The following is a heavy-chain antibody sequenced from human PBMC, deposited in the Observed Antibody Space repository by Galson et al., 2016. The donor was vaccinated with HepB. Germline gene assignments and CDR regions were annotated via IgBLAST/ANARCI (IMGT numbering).Heavy chain of an antibody. J-gene: IGHJ5*02. Sequence: SLRLSCAASGFDFSRYNMNWVRHAPGKGLDWISFISATGTTIDYADSVKGRFTISRDNAKNSLYLQMNSLRAEDTAVYYYARDSRATFGEPNWFDPWGQGTLVTVSS. D-gene: IGHD3-3*01. CDR1: GFDFSRYN. CDR3: ARDSRATFGEPNWFDP. CDR2: ISATGTTI. V-gene: IGHV3-48*01.